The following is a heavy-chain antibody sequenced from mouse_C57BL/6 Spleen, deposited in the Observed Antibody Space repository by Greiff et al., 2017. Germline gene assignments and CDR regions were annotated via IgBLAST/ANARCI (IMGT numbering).Heavy chain of an antibody. J-gene: IGHJ4*01. CDR2: IYPGDGDT. V-gene: IGHV1-82*01. Sequence: VQLQQSGPELVKPGASVKISCKASGYAFSSSWMNWVKQRPGKGLEWIGRIYPGDGDTNYNGKFKGKATLTADKSSSTAYMQLSSLTSEDSAVYFCAREGDNSGGAMDYWGQGTSVTVSS. D-gene: IGHD3-2*02. CDR1: GYAFSSSW. CDR3: AREGDNSGGAMDY.